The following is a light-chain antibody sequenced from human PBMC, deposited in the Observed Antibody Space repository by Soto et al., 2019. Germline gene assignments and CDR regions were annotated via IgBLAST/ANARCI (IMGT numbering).Light chain of an antibody. J-gene: IGKJ1*01. CDR2: DAS. V-gene: IGKV3-11*01. Sequence: EIVLTQSPGTLSLSPGERATLSCRASQSVSSSSLAWYQQKPGQAPRLLIYDASNRATGIPARFSGSGSGTDFTLTISSLEPEDFAVYYCQQYNNWPPWTFGQGTKVE. CDR3: QQYNNWPPWT. CDR1: QSVSSSS.